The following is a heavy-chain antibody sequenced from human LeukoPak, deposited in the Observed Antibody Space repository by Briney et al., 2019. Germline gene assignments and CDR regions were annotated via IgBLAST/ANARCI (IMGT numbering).Heavy chain of an antibody. CDR2: IGYDGSKN. CDR3: ARVDCTGGSCRPYHFYGMDV. D-gene: IGHD2-15*01. Sequence: PGRSLRLSCAASGFTFSTYGMNWVRQAPGKGLEWVAVIGYDGSKNYYADSVKGRFTISRDNSKNTLSLEMNSLRAEDTAVYYCARVDCTGGSCRPYHFYGMDVWGQGTTVTVSS. J-gene: IGHJ6*02. V-gene: IGHV3-33*01. CDR1: GFTFSTYG.